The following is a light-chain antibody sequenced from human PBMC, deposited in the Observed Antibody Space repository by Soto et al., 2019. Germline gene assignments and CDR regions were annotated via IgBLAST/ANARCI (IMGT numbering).Light chain of an antibody. Sequence: EIVLTQSPGTLSLSPGERATLSCRASQSVSSSYLAWYQQKPGQAPRLLIYGTSGRATGLPDRFSGSGSGTEFTLTISRLEPEDFAVYYWQQYGSSPPVTFGQGTRLEIK. CDR1: QSVSSSY. CDR3: QQYGSSPPVT. J-gene: IGKJ5*01. CDR2: GTS. V-gene: IGKV3-20*01.